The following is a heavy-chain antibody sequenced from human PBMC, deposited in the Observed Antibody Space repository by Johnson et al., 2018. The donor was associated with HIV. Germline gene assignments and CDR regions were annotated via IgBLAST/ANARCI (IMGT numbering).Heavy chain of an antibody. CDR3: TRSQDIKDMVVVVAAPLAFDI. Sequence: VQLVESGGVVVQPGGSLKLSCAASGFTFSGSAMHWVRQASGKGLEWVGRIRSKANSYATAYAASVKGRFTISRDDSKNTAYLQMNSLKTEDTAVYYCTRSQDIKDMVVVVAAPLAFDIWGQGTMVTVSS. J-gene: IGHJ3*02. V-gene: IGHV3-73*01. D-gene: IGHD2-15*01. CDR1: GFTFSGSA. CDR2: IRSKANSYAT.